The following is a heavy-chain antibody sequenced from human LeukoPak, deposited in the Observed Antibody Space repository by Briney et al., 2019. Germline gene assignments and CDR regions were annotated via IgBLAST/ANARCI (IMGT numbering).Heavy chain of an antibody. CDR3: ARGNTGVYYYGSGSPDHYYMDV. Sequence: ASVKVSCKASGYTFTSYGISWVRQAPGQGLEWMGWISAYNGNTNYAQKLQGRVTITRDTSASTAYMELSSLRSEDMAVYYCARGNTGVYYYGSGSPDHYYMDVWGKGTTVTVSS. CDR2: ISAYNGNT. D-gene: IGHD3-10*01. J-gene: IGHJ6*03. V-gene: IGHV1-18*03. CDR1: GYTFTSYG.